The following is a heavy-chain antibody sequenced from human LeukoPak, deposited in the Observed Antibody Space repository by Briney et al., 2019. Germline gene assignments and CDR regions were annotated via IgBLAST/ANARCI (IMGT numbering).Heavy chain of an antibody. J-gene: IGHJ4*02. CDR1: GFTLSSYA. CDR2: ISYDGSNK. D-gene: IGHD6-6*01. Sequence: GGSLRLSCAASGFTLSSYAMHWVRQAPGKGLEWVAVISYDGSNKYYADSVKGRFTISRDNSKNTLYLQMNSLRAEDTAVYYCARGLLYSSSSNFDYWGQGTLVTVSS. V-gene: IGHV3-30-3*01. CDR3: ARGLLYSSSSNFDY.